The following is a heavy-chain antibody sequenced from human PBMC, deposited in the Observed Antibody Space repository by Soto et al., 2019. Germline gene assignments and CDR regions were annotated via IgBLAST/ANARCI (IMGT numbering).Heavy chain of an antibody. Sequence: QVQLVQSGAEVKKPGASVKVSCKASGYTFTSYAMHWVRQAPGQRLECMGWINAGNGNTKYSQKFQGRVTITSDTSARTAYMELISLSSEDTAVYYCARDLITIFGVVIGSSYFDYWGEGTLVTVSS. CDR1: GYTFTSYA. CDR3: ARDLITIFGVVIGSSYFDY. V-gene: IGHV1-3*01. J-gene: IGHJ4*02. D-gene: IGHD3-3*01. CDR2: INAGNGNT.